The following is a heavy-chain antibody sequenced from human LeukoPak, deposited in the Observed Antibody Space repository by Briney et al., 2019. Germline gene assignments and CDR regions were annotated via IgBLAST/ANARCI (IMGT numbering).Heavy chain of an antibody. D-gene: IGHD6-19*01. CDR2: INHSGST. V-gene: IGHV4-34*01. CDR3: ARQKGLAVAGHYYFYYYMDV. CDR1: GGSFSGYS. J-gene: IGHJ6*03. Sequence: PSETLSLTCAVYGGSFSGYSWTWIRQPPGKGLEWIGEINHSGSTNYNPSLKSRVTISLDTSKNQFSLKLSSVTAADTAAYYCARQKGLAVAGHYYFYYYMDVWGKGTTVTVSS.